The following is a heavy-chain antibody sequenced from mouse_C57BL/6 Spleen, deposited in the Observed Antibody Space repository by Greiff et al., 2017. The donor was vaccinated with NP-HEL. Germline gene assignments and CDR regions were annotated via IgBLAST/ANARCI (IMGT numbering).Heavy chain of an antibody. Sequence: VQLQQSGAELVRPGASVKLSCTASGFNIKDYYMHWVKQRPEQGLEWIGRIDPEDGDTEYAPKFQGKATMTADTSSNTAYLQLSSLTSEDTAVYYCTPYDYEDWFAYWGQGTLVTVSA. V-gene: IGHV14-1*01. CDR3: TPYDYEDWFAY. D-gene: IGHD2-4*01. CDR1: GFNIKDYY. J-gene: IGHJ3*01. CDR2: IDPEDGDT.